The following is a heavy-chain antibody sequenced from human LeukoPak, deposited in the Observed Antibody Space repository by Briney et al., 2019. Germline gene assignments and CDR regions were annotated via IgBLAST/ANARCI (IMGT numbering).Heavy chain of an antibody. CDR1: GYTFTSYD. D-gene: IGHD3-10*01. V-gene: IGHV1-8*01. J-gene: IGHJ3*02. Sequence: ASVKVSCKASGYTFTSYDINWVRQATGQGLEWMGWMNPNSGNTGYAQKFQGRVTMTRNTSISTAYMELSSLRSDDTAVYYCANYGSGSYYNPGAAFDIWGQGTMVTVSS. CDR3: ANYGSGSYYNPGAAFDI. CDR2: MNPNSGNT.